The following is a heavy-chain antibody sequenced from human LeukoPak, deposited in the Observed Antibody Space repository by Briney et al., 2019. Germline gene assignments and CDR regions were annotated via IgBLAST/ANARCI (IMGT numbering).Heavy chain of an antibody. J-gene: IGHJ4*02. D-gene: IGHD3-22*01. V-gene: IGHV1-18*01. Sequence: GASVNVSCKASGYTFTIYGISWVRQAPGQGLEGMGWISAYNGNTNYAQKLQGRVTMTTDTSTSTAYMELRSLRSEDTAVYYCARGLVDSSGYPFDYWGQGTLVTVSS. CDR2: ISAYNGNT. CDR3: ARGLVDSSGYPFDY. CDR1: GYTFTIYG.